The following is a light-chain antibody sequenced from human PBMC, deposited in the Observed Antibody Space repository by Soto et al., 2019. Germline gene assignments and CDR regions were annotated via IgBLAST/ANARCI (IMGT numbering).Light chain of an antibody. Sequence: EIVLTQSPATLSLSPGERATRSCRASQSVSSYLAWYQQKPGQAPRLLIYDASNRATGIPARFSGSGSGTDFTLTISSLEPEDFAVYYCQQRSNWPRTFGQGTKADIK. CDR1: QSVSSY. J-gene: IGKJ1*01. V-gene: IGKV3-11*01. CDR2: DAS. CDR3: QQRSNWPRT.